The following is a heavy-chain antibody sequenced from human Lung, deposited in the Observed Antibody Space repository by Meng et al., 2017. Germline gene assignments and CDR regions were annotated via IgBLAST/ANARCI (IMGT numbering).Heavy chain of an antibody. V-gene: IGHV4-4*07. D-gene: IGHD3-16*02. CDR2: ISGSGST. CDR3: ARGRGPHIVGH. CDR1: DDSIMDYY. J-gene: IGHJ1*01. Sequence: GQRQVAGPGLGKPLETLPLTCRVSDDSIMDYYWTWVRQSAGKGLEWIGRISGSGSTNYSPSLNSRIAMSVDTSKKQISLTLTSVTAADTAVYYCARGRGPHIVGHWGQGTLVTVSS.